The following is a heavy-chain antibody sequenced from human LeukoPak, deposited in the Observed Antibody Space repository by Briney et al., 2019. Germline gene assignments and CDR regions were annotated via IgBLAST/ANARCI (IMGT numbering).Heavy chain of an antibody. V-gene: IGHV4-59*01. J-gene: IGHJ3*02. CDR2: IYYSGST. Sequence: SETLSLTCTVSGGSISSYYWSWIRQPPGKGLEWIGYIYYSGSTNYNPSLKSRVTISVDTSKNQFSLKLSSVTAADTAVYYCARDYGGAFDIWGQGTMVTVSS. CDR3: ARDYGGAFDI. CDR1: GGSISSYY. D-gene: IGHD3-10*01.